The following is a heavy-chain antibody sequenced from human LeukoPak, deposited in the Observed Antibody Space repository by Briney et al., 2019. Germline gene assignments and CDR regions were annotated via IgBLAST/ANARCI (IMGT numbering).Heavy chain of an antibody. CDR2: ISSSSSYI. V-gene: IGHV3-21*01. CDR3: ARENHSGYGHYYGMDV. CDR1: GFTFSSYS. D-gene: IGHD5-12*01. J-gene: IGHJ6*02. Sequence: PGGSLRLSCAASGFTFSSYSMNWVRQAPGKGLEWVSSISSSSSYIYYADSVKGRFTISRDNAKNSLYLQMNSLRAEDTAVYYCARENHSGYGHYYGMDVWGQGTTVTVSS.